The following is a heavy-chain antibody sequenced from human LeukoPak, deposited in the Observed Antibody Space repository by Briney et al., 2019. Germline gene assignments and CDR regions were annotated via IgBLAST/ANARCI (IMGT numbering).Heavy chain of an antibody. CDR1: GYTSTFYH. J-gene: IGHJ6*02. V-gene: IGHV1-46*01. Sequence: ASVKVSCKASGYTSTFYHIHWVRQAPGQGLERMGIINPRGGSTNYLQKFQGRVTMPRDTSTSTVYMELSSLRSDDTAVYYCASAASPYDILTGYYDLYGMDVWGQGTTVTVSS. CDR3: ASAASPYDILTGYYDLYGMDV. CDR2: INPRGGST. D-gene: IGHD3-9*01.